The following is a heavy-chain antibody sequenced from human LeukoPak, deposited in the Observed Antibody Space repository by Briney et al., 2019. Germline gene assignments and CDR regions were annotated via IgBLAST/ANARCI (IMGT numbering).Heavy chain of an antibody. CDR3: ARDHGYFGMDV. CDR2: TSYSGNT. CDR1: GGSIGNYY. Sequence: KTSEALSRTCIVSGGSIGNYYWNWIRQPPGKGLEWIGYTSYSGNTIYNPSLKSRVTISIDPFKNQLSLKVTSVTAADTAVYYCARDHGYFGMDVWGQGTTVTISS. V-gene: IGHV4-59*01. J-gene: IGHJ6*02.